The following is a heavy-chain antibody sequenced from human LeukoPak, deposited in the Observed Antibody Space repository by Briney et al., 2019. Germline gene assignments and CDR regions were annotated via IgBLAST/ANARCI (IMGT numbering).Heavy chain of an antibody. D-gene: IGHD3-10*01. CDR2: IYTSGST. J-gene: IGHJ6*02. V-gene: IGHV4-4*07. Sequence: SETLSLTCTVSGGSNNNFYWNWIRQPAGKGLEWIGRIYTSGSTNYSPSLKSRVSISLDTSKNQFSLKLSSVTAADTAVYYCARASYGSLMDVWGQGTTVTVSS. CDR3: ARASYGSLMDV. CDR1: GGSNNNFY.